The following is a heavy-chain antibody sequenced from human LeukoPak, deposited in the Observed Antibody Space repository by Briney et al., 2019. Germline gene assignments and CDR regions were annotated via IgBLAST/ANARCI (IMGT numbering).Heavy chain of an antibody. V-gene: IGHV3-30*04. CDR3: ARSEWQNNYFDY. J-gene: IGHJ4*02. CDR1: GFTFSSYA. D-gene: IGHD3-3*01. CDR2: ISYDGSNK. Sequence: GGSLRLSCAASGFTFSSYAMHWVRQAPGKGLEWVAVISYDGSNKYYADSVKGRFTFSRDNSKNTLYLQMNSLRAEDTAVYYCARSEWQNNYFDYWGQGTLVTVSS.